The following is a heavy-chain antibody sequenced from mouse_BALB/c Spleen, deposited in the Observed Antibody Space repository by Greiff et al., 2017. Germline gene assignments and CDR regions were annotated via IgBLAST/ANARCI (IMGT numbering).Heavy chain of an antibody. CDR2: INPSNGRT. CDR1: GYTFTSYW. D-gene: IGHD2-1*01. CDR3: ARFGNLYYYAMDY. V-gene: IGHV1S81*02. J-gene: IGHJ4*01. Sequence: QVQLQQPGAELVKPGASVKLSCKASGYTFTSYWMHWVKQRPGQGLEWIGEINPSNGRTNYNEKFKSKATLTVDKSSSTAYMQLSSLTSEDSAVYYCARFGNLYYYAMDYWGQGTSVTVSS.